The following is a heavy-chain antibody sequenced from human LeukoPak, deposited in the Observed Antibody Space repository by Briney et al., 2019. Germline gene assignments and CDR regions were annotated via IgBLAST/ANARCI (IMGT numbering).Heavy chain of an antibody. Sequence: GSLRLSCAASGFTFNSYAMSRVRQAPGQGLEWVSAISGSGCSTYYADSVKGRFTISRDNSKNPLYLQTNSLRAEDTAVYYCAKGGIWQPVRPRGPPVNYMDVWGKGTTVTVSS. D-gene: IGHD6-6*01. CDR1: GFTFNSYA. J-gene: IGHJ6*03. V-gene: IGHV3-23*01. CDR3: AKGGIWQPVRPRGPPVNYMDV. CDR2: ISGSGCST.